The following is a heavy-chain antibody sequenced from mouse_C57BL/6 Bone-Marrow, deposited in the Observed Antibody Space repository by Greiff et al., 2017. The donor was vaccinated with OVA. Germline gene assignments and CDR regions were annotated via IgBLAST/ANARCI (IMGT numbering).Heavy chain of an antibody. CDR3: ARSPLRSAWFAY. CDR2: INPSNGGT. V-gene: IGHV1-53*01. J-gene: IGHJ3*01. D-gene: IGHD1-1*01. CDR1: GYTFTSYW. Sequence: QVQLKESGTELVKPGASVKLSCKASGYTFTSYWMHWVKQRPGQGLEWIGNINPSNGGTNYNEKFKSKATLTVDKSSSTAYMQLSSLTSEDSAVYYCARSPLRSAWFAYWGQGTLVTVSA.